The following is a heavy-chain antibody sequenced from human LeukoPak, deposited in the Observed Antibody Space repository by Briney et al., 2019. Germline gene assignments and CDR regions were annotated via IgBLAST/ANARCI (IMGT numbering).Heavy chain of an antibody. V-gene: IGHV3-30*03. J-gene: IGHJ4*02. Sequence: GGSLRLSCAASGFTFSSYWMTWIRQAPGKGLEWVAVISYDGSNKYYADSVKGRLTISRDNSKNTLCLQKNSLRDEDTAVYYCARENAAAVAATPYFDYWGQGTLVTVSS. CDR2: ISYDGSNK. CDR1: GFTFSSYW. CDR3: ARENAAAVAATPYFDY. D-gene: IGHD2-15*01.